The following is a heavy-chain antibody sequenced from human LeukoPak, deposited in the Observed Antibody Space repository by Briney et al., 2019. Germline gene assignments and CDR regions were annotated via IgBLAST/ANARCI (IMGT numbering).Heavy chain of an antibody. CDR2: ISSSSSYI. CDR3: ASIIPDAYSYGPLDY. CDR1: GFTFSSYS. J-gene: IGHJ4*02. V-gene: IGHV3-21*01. Sequence: PGGSLRPSCAASGFTFSSYSMNWVRQAPGKGLEWVSSISSSSSYIYYADSVKGRFTISRDNAKNSLYLQMNSLRAEDTAVYYCASIIPDAYSYGPLDYWGQGTLVTVSS. D-gene: IGHD5-18*01.